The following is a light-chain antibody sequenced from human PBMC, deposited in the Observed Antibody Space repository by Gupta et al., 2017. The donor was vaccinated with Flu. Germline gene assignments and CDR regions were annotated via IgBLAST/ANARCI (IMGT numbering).Light chain of an antibody. CDR3: SSYTSSVRV. J-gene: IGLJ2*01. CDR2: EVS. Sequence: QSALTQPASVSGSPGQSITISCTGTSSDVGGYNYVSWYQQHPGKAPQLLIYEVSNRPSGVSNRFSGSKSGNTASLTISGLQAEDEADYYCSSYTSSVRVFGGGTKLTVL. V-gene: IGLV2-14*01. CDR1: SSDVGGYNY.